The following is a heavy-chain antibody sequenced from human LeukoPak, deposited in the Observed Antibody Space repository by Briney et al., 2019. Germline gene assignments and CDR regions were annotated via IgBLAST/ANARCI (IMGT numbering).Heavy chain of an antibody. CDR1: GFTFSSYG. J-gene: IGHJ1*01. CDR2: ISYDGSNK. Sequence: GGSLRLSCAASGFTFSSYGMHWVRQAPGKGLEWVAVISYDGSNKYYADSVKGRFTISRDNSKNTLYLQMNSLRAEDTAVYYCAKGGVRLRFLEWRRGLDAEYFQHWGQGTLVTVSS. D-gene: IGHD3-3*01. CDR3: AKGGVRLRFLEWRRGLDAEYFQH. V-gene: IGHV3-30*18.